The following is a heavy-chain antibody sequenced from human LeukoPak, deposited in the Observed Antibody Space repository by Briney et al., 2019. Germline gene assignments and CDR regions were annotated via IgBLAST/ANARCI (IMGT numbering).Heavy chain of an antibody. D-gene: IGHD4-17*01. CDR3: ARVPATVTTVGAFDI. CDR1: GYSFTSYW. Sequence: GESLKISCKGSGYSFTSYWISWVRQMPGKGLEWMGRIDPSDSYTNYSPSFQGHVTISADKSISTAYLQWSSLKASDTAMYYCARVPATVTTVGAFDIWGQGTMVTVSS. CDR2: IDPSDSYT. V-gene: IGHV5-10-1*01. J-gene: IGHJ3*02.